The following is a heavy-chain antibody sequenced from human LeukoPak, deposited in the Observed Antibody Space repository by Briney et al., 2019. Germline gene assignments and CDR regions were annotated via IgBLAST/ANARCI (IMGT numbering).Heavy chain of an antibody. CDR3: ARVAAVDSGYDLAPLYYFDY. V-gene: IGHV4-31*03. D-gene: IGHD5-12*01. J-gene: IGHJ4*02. CDR2: IYYSGST. Sequence: SETLSLTCTVSGGSISSGGYYWSWIRQHPGKGLEWIGYIYYSGSTYYNPSLKSRVTISVDTSKSQFSLKLSSVTAADAAVYYCARVAAVDSGYDLAPLYYFDYWGQGTLVTVSS. CDR1: GGSISSGGYY.